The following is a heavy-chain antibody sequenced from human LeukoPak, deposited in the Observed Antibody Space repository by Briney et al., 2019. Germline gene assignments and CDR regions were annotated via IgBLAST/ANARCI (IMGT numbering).Heavy chain of an antibody. D-gene: IGHD6-19*01. CDR1: GFTFSSYS. CDR3: ARDSSGWSPFDY. Sequence: PGGSLRLSCAASGFTFSSYSMNWVRQAPGKGLEWVSSISSSSSYIYYADSVKGRFTISRDNAKNSLYLQMNSLSAEDTAVYYCARDSSGWSPFDYWGQGTLVTVSS. CDR2: ISSSSSYI. V-gene: IGHV3-21*01. J-gene: IGHJ4*02.